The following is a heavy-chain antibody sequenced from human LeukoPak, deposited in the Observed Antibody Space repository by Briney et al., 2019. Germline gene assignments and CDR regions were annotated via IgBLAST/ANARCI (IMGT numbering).Heavy chain of an antibody. V-gene: IGHV3-23*01. Sequence: GGSLRLSCAASGFTFSSYAMSWVRQAPGKGLEWVSAISGSGGSTYYADSVKGRFTISRDKSKNTLYLKMNSLRAEDTAVYYCAKKLSSVWFDPWGQGTLVTVSS. CDR1: GFTFSSYA. J-gene: IGHJ5*02. CDR2: ISGSGGST. CDR3: AKKLSSVWFDP. D-gene: IGHD3-22*01.